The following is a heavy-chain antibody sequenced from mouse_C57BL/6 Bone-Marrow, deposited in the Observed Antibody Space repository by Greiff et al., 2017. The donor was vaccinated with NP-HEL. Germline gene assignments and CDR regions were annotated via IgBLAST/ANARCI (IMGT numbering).Heavy chain of an antibody. V-gene: IGHV14-4*01. CDR1: GFNIKDDY. D-gene: IGHD2-4*01. J-gene: IGHJ2*01. CDR2: IDPENGDT. CDR3: TYYDYVY. Sequence: VQLQQSGAELVRPGASVKLSCTASGFNIKDDYMHWVKQRPEQGLEWIGWIDPENGDTEYASKFQGNATITADTSSNTDYLQLSSLTSEDTAVYYCTYYDYVYWGQGTTLTVSS.